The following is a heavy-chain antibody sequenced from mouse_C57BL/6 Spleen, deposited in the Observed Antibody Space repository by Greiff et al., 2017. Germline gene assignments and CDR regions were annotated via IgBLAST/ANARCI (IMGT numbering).Heavy chain of an antibody. J-gene: IGHJ4*01. CDR3: ARAYYYGSSYVYAMDY. D-gene: IGHD1-1*01. CDR2: INPNNGGT. CDR1: GYTFTDYN. Sequence: EVQLQQSGPELVKPGASVKMSCKASGYTFTDYNMHWVKQSHGKSLEWIGNINPNNGGTSYNQKFKGKATLTVNKSSSTAYMELRSLTSEDSAVYYCARAYYYGSSYVYAMDYWGQGTSVTVSS. V-gene: IGHV1-22*01.